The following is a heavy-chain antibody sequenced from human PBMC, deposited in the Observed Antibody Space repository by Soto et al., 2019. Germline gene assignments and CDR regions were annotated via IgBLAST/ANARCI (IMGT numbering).Heavy chain of an antibody. Sequence: PSETLSLTCTVSGGSISNTNSWTWVRQPPGKGLEWLGEIYPSGSTNYNPSLKSRATISVDKSRNQFSLELRSVTAADTAVYYCARERDAGRWFVAYFDCWGPGTQGTVSA. CDR2: IYPSGST. CDR1: GGSISNTNS. CDR3: ARERDAGRWFVAYFDC. J-gene: IGHJ4*02. D-gene: IGHD3-10*01. V-gene: IGHV4-4*02.